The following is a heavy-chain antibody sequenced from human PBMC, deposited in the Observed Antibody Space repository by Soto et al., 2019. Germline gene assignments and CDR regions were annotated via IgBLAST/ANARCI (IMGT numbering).Heavy chain of an antibody. CDR2: ISSSGSTI. CDR1: GFTFCSYE. Sequence: GGSLRLSCAAFGFTFCSYEVNWVLQAPGKGLEWVSYISSSGSTIYYADSVKGRFTVSRDNAKNSLYLQMHSLRAEDTAVYYCASNYYNSSGYYSAYWGQGT. V-gene: IGHV3-48*03. J-gene: IGHJ4*02. CDR3: ASNYYNSSGYYSAY. D-gene: IGHD3-22*01.